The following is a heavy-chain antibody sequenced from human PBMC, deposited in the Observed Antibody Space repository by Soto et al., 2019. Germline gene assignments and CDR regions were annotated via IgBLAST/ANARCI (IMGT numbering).Heavy chain of an antibody. CDR2: TYYGSKWYN. D-gene: IGHD5-18*01. CDR1: GYRFSTDSAA. V-gene: IGHV6-1*01. CDR3: ARVPDTAMVTHLAGMDG. J-gene: IGHJ6*02. Sequence: SEPLSLTCYISGYRFSTDSAAWTWIRQSPLRGLEWLGRTYYGSKWYNDYAVSVKSRITINPDTSKNQFSLQLNSVTPEDTAVYYCARVPDTAMVTHLAGMDGWGQGNTVTVSS.